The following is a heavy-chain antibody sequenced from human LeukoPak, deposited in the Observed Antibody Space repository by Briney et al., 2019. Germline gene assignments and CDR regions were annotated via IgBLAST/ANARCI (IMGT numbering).Heavy chain of an antibody. CDR2: IKSKTDGGTT. Sequence: GGSLRLSCAASGFTFSNAWMSWVRQAPGKGLEWVGRIKSKTDGGTTDYAAPVKGRFTISRDDSKTTLYLQMNSLKTEDTAVHYCSTVSSHGSYYYYYYYMDVWGKGTTVTVSS. CDR1: GFTFSNAW. CDR3: STVSSHGSYYYYYYYMDV. J-gene: IGHJ6*03. D-gene: IGHD6-13*01. V-gene: IGHV3-15*01.